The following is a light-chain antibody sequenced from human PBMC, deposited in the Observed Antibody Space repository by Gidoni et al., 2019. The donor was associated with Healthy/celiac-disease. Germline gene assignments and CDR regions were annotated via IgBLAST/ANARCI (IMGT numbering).Light chain of an antibody. V-gene: IGLV4-69*01. Sequence: QLVLTQSPSASAYLGASVKLTCTLRSGHSSYAIAWHQQQPEKGPRYLMKINSDGSHSKGDGIPDRFSGSSSGAERYLTISSLQSEDEADYYCQTWDTGIDVFGGGTKLTVL. CDR3: QTWDTGIDV. J-gene: IGLJ3*02. CDR1: SGHSSYA. CDR2: INSDGSH.